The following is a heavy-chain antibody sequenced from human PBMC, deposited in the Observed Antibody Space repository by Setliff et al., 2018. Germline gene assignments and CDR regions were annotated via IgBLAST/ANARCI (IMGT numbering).Heavy chain of an antibody. V-gene: IGHV3-74*03. CDR3: ARVGSKPQLGWFDP. Sequence: GGSLRLSCAAFGFTFSTYWMHWVRQAPGQGLVWVARISTDGSSITYADSVKGRFTISRDNARNTLYLQMNSLTAEDTAVYYCARVGSKPQLGWFDPWGQGTLVTVSS. J-gene: IGHJ5*02. CDR1: GFTFSTYW. D-gene: IGHD1-26*01. CDR2: ISTDGSSI.